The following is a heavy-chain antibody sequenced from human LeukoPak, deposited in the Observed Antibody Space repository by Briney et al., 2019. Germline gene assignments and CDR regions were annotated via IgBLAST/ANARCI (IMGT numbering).Heavy chain of an antibody. V-gene: IGHV1-2*02. CDR2: INPNSGGT. CDR1: GYTFTGYY. J-gene: IGHJ5*02. CDR3: ARSFWSGYYTSWFDP. Sequence: ASVKVSCKASGYTFTGYYMHWVRQAPGQRLEWMGWINPNSGGTNYAQKFQGRVTMTRDTSISTAYMELSRLRSDDTAVYYCARSFWSGYYTSWFDPWGQGTLVTVSS. D-gene: IGHD3-3*01.